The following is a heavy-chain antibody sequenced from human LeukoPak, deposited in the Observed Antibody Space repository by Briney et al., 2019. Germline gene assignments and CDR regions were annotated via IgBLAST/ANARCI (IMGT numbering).Heavy chain of an antibody. CDR1: GSRFSSYW. Sequence: GAPLKISCKGSGSRFSSYWIGWVRRMPGKGLEWMGIIYPGDSDTRYSPSFQGQVTISADKSISTASLQWSSLKASDTAMYYCARPSYYDSSGYFADAFDTWGQGTMVTVSS. J-gene: IGHJ3*02. D-gene: IGHD3-22*01. CDR3: ARPSYYDSSGYFADAFDT. V-gene: IGHV5-51*01. CDR2: IYPGDSDT.